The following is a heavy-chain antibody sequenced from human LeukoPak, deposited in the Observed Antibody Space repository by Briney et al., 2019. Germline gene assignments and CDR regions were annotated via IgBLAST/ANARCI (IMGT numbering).Heavy chain of an antibody. Sequence: LAGGSLSLSCVAYGFTFNIYSMSWVRQAPGKGLEWVSSITSSGDATFHADSVKDHFTISRDNSRSTLYLQMSRLRVEDTAVYYCAKDRPNYHESNGHYYRLNGDSWGQGTLVTVSS. CDR1: GFTFNIYS. CDR2: ITSSGDAT. D-gene: IGHD3-22*01. J-gene: IGHJ5*01. V-gene: IGHV3-23*01. CDR3: AKDRPNYHESNGHYYRLNGDS.